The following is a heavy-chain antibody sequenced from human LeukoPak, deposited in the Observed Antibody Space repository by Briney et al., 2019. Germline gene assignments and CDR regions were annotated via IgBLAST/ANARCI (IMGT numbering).Heavy chain of an antibody. D-gene: IGHD5-18*01. CDR1: GFTFSSYS. V-gene: IGHV3-21*01. CDR2: ISSSSSYI. CDR3: ARDGNGVTVY. Sequence: GGSLRLSCAASGFTFSSYSMNWVRQAPGKGLEWVSSISSSSSYIYYAGSVKGRFTISRDNAKNSLYLQMNSLRAEDTAVYYCARDGNGVTVYWGQGTLVTVSS. J-gene: IGHJ4*02.